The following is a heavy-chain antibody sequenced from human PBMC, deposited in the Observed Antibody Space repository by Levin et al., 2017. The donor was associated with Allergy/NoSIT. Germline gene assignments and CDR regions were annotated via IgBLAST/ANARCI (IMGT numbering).Heavy chain of an antibody. Sequence: SVKVSCKASGGTFSSYAISWVRQAPGQGLEWMGGIIPIFGTANYAQKFQGRVTITADESTSTAYMELSSLRSEDTAVYYCARDLSSTSWGVDCWGQGTLVTVSS. CDR1: GGTFSSYA. CDR2: IIPIFGTA. CDR3: ARDLSSTSWGVDC. D-gene: IGHD2-2*01. J-gene: IGHJ4*02. V-gene: IGHV1-69*13.